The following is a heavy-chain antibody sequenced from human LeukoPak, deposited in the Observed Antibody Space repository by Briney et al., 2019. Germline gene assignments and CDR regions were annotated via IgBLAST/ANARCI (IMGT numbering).Heavy chain of an antibody. CDR3: ARVGRGDYVWGSYSFDY. CDR2: ISYTGST. CDR1: GDSISNSY. V-gene: IGHV4-59*01. Sequence: PSETLSLTCTVSGDSISNSYWSWIRQSPGKGLEWIGYISYTGSTNYNPSLKSRVAISVDTSKNQFSLKLSSVTAADTAVYYCARVGRGDYVWGSYSFDYWGQGTLVTVSS. D-gene: IGHD3-16*01. J-gene: IGHJ4*02.